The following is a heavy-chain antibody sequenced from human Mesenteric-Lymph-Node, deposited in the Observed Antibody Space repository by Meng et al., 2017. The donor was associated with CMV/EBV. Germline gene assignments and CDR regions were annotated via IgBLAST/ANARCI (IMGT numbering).Heavy chain of an antibody. Sequence: GGSLRLSCTASGFIFTNYAIHWVRQAPGKGLEWVGFIQYDGRITYYSDSVKGRFTVSRDNVENTSFLQMNGLRAEDTAVYYCARHQHWGQGTLVTVSS. CDR1: GFIFTNYA. CDR2: IQYDGRIT. CDR3: ARHQH. J-gene: IGHJ1*01. V-gene: IGHV3-30*02.